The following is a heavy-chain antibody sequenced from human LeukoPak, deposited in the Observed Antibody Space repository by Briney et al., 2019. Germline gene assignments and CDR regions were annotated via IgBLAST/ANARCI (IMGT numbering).Heavy chain of an antibody. Sequence: SETLSLTCTVSGASVSNYDWSWIRQPPGKGLEWIGRIYTSGSTNYNPSLKSRVTMSVDTSKNQFSLKLSSVTAADTAVYYCARGIAVAGTTSFDYWGQGTLVTVSS. CDR2: IYTSGST. D-gene: IGHD6-19*01. J-gene: IGHJ4*02. V-gene: IGHV4-4*07. CDR1: GASVSNYD. CDR3: ARGIAVAGTTSFDY.